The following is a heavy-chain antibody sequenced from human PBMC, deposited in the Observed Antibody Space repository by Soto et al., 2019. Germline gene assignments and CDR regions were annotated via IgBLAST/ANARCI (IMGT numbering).Heavy chain of an antibody. V-gene: IGHV1-18*01. CDR2: ISAYNGNT. CDR3: AREEDRYSSGWYVSNYYYGMDV. Sequence: QVQLVQSGAEVKKPGASVKVSCKASGYTFTSYGISWVRQAPGQGLEWMGWISAYNGNTNYAQKLQGRVTITADESTSTAYMELSSLRSEDTAVYYCAREEDRYSSGWYVSNYYYGMDVWGQGTTVTVSS. CDR1: GYTFTSYG. D-gene: IGHD6-19*01. J-gene: IGHJ6*02.